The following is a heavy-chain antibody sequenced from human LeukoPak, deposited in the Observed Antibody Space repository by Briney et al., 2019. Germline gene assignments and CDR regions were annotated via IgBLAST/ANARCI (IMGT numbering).Heavy chain of an antibody. V-gene: IGHV3-30*04. CDR1: GFTFSSYA. CDR2: ISYDGSNK. CDR3: AEGRVGDPFEGLDF. Sequence: GSLRLSCAASGFTFSSYAMHWVRQAPGKGLEWVAVISYDGSNKYYADSVKGRFTISRDNSKNTLYLQMNSLRAEDTAVYYCAEGRVGDPFEGLDFWGQGTPVTVSS. J-gene: IGHJ4*03. D-gene: IGHD3-10*01.